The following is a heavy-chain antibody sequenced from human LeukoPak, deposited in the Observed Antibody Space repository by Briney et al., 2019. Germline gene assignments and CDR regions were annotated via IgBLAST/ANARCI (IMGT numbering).Heavy chain of an antibody. D-gene: IGHD3-10*01. CDR1: GYSFTSYW. Sequence: GESRKISCKGSGYSFTSYWIGWVRQMPGKGLEWMGIIYPGDSDTRYSPSFQGQVTISADKSISTAYLQWSSLKASDTAMYYCARRRTYYYGSGSYSFDYWGQGTLVTVSS. CDR3: ARRRTYYYGSGSYSFDY. V-gene: IGHV5-51*01. J-gene: IGHJ4*02. CDR2: IYPGDSDT.